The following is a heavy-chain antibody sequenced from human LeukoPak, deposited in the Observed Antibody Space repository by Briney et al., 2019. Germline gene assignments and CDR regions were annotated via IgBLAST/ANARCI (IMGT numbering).Heavy chain of an antibody. CDR2: ISGSGDST. D-gene: IGHD3-16*02. CDR1: GFTFSNHW. J-gene: IGHJ5*02. V-gene: IGHV3-23*01. Sequence: PGGSLRLSCAASGFTFSNHWMHWVRQAPGKGLVWVSTISGSGDSTYYVDSVKGRFTISRDNSKNTLYLHMNSLRAEDTAVYHCASSLYDYVWRGYRTNWFDPWAREPWSPSPQ. CDR3: ASSLYDYVWRGYRTNWFDP.